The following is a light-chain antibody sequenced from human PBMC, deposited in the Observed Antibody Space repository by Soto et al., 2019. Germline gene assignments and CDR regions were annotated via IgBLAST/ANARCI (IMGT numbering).Light chain of an antibody. CDR3: QQYGSSLSIT. CDR2: GAS. Sequence: EIVLTQSPGTLSLSPGERATLSCRASQSVRSTYLAWYQQKPDQAPRLLIHGASSRATGIPDRFSGSGSGTDFTLTISRLEPEDFAVYYCQQYGSSLSITFGQGTRLEIK. J-gene: IGKJ5*01. CDR1: QSVRSTY. V-gene: IGKV3-20*01.